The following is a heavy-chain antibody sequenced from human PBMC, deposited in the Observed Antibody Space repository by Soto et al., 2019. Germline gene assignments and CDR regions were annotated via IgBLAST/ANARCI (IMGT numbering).Heavy chain of an antibody. D-gene: IGHD2-2*01. Sequence: ASVKVSCKASGYTFTSYAMHWVRQAPGQRLEWMGWINAGNGNTKYSQKFQGRVTITADESTSTAYMELSSLRSEDTAVYYCASDLPDIVVVPAAFVYGMEVWGQGTTVTVSS. CDR3: ASDLPDIVVVPAAFVYGMEV. CDR1: GYTFTSYA. J-gene: IGHJ6*02. CDR2: INAGNGNT. V-gene: IGHV1-3*01.